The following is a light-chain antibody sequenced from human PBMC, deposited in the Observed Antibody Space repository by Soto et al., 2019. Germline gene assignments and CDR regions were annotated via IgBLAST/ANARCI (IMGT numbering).Light chain of an antibody. CDR1: SSDVGGYNY. V-gene: IGLV2-14*01. Sequence: QSVLTQPASVSGSPGQSITISCTGTSSDVGGYNYVSWYQQHPGKAPKLMIYDVSNRPSGVSNRFSGSKSGNTASLTISGLQSEAEADYYCSSYTSSTLLVFGTGTKLTVL. CDR2: DVS. J-gene: IGLJ1*01. CDR3: SSYTSSTLLV.